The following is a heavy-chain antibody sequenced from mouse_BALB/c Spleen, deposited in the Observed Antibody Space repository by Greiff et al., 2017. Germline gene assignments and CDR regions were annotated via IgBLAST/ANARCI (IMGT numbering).Heavy chain of an antibody. J-gene: IGHJ4*01. Sequence: QVQLQQPGAELVRPGASVKLSCKASGYTFTSYWLNWVKQRPEQGLEWIGRIDPYDIETHYNQKFKDKAILTVDKSSSTAYMQLSSLTSEDSAVYYCARGGYRYDGAMDYWGQGTSVTVSS. CDR2: IDPYDIET. V-gene: IGHV1-52*01. D-gene: IGHD2-14*01. CDR1: GYTFTSYW. CDR3: ARGGYRYDGAMDY.